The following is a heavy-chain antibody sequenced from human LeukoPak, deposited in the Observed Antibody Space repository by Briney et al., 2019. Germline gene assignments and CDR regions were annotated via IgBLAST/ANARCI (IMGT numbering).Heavy chain of an antibody. CDR3: ARRGVKMATGMDV. CDR2: IYYSGST. J-gene: IGHJ6*02. V-gene: IGHV4-59*08. Sequence: SETLSLTCTVSGGSISSYYWSWIRQPPGKGLEWIGYIYYSGSTNYNPSLKSRVTISVDTSKNQFSLKLSSVTAADTAVYYCARRGVKMATGMDVWGQGTTVTVSS. CDR1: GGSISSYY. D-gene: IGHD5-24*01.